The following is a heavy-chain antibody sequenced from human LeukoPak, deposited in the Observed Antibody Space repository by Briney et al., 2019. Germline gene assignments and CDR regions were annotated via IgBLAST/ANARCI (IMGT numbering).Heavy chain of an antibody. CDR3: AKSTTVTQRGYFDY. J-gene: IGHJ4*02. CDR1: GFTFSSYA. Sequence: GGSLRLSCAASGFTFSSYAMSWVRQAPGKGLEWVSAISGSGGSTYYADSVKGRFTISRDNSKNTLYLQMNSPRAEDTAVYYCAKSTTVTQRGYFDYWGQGTLVTVSS. CDR2: ISGSGGST. V-gene: IGHV3-23*01. D-gene: IGHD4-17*01.